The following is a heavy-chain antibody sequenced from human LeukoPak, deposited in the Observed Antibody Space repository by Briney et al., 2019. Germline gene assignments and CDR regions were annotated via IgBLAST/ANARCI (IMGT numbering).Heavy chain of an antibody. J-gene: IGHJ3*02. CDR3: AKAYDSSGYYDYDAFDI. Sequence: PGGSLRLSCAASGFTFSSYAMSWVRQAPGKGLEWVSAISGSGGSTYYADFVKGRFTISRGNSKNTLYLQMNSLRAEDTAVYYCAKAYDSSGYYDYDAFDIWGQGTMVTVSS. CDR2: ISGSGGST. V-gene: IGHV3-23*01. D-gene: IGHD3-22*01. CDR1: GFTFSSYA.